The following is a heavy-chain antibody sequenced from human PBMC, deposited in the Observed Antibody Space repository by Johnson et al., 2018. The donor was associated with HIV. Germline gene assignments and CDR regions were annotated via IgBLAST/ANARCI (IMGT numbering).Heavy chain of an antibody. CDR3: ARLTGQQLVPRGGAFDI. CDR2: IGTAGDT. CDR1: GFTFSSYD. Sequence: VQLVESGGGVVQPGRSLRLSCAASGFTFSSYDMHWVRQATGKGLEWVSGIGTAGDTYYPGSVKGRFTISRDNSRNTLYLQLNSLRAEDTAVYYCARLTGQQLVPRGGAFDIWGQGTMVTVSS. J-gene: IGHJ3*02. D-gene: IGHD6-13*01. V-gene: IGHV3-13*01.